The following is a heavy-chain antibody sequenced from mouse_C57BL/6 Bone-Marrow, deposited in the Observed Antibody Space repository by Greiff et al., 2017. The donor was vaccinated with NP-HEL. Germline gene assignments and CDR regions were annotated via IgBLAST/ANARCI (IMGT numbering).Heavy chain of an antibody. CDR3: TTRGPFDY. V-gene: IGHV14-4*01. CDR1: GFNIKDDY. Sequence: EVMLVESGAELVRPGASVKLSCTASGFNIKDDYMHWVKQRPEQGLEWIGWIDPENGDTEYASKFQGKATITADTSSNTAYLQLSSLTSEDTAVYYCTTRGPFDYWGQGTTLTVSS. CDR2: IDPENGDT. J-gene: IGHJ2*01.